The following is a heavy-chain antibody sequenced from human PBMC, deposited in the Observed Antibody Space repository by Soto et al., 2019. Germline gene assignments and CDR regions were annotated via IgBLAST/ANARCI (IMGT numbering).Heavy chain of an antibody. Sequence: HPGGSLRLSCEASGFTLSSYGMHWVRQAPGKGLEWVAVIWYDGNNKYYAGSVKGRFTVSRDNSKNTLYLQMNNLRGDDTAVYYCTRDKPRVYYHYYYTMDVWGRGTRVTVSS. J-gene: IGHJ6*02. CDR3: TRDKPRVYYHYYYTMDV. D-gene: IGHD2-8*01. CDR2: IWYDGNNK. V-gene: IGHV3-33*01. CDR1: GFTLSSYG.